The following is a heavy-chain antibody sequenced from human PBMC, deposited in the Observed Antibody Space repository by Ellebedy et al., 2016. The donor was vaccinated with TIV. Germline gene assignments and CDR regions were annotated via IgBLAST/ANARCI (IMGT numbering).Heavy chain of an antibody. CDR3: AGDRAPDGRNWFFDL. CDR1: GGTFSTYA. CDR2: TIPIFGTT. J-gene: IGHJ2*01. D-gene: IGHD5-24*01. Sequence: AASVKVSCKASGGTFSTYAISWVLQAPGQGLAWMGGTIPIFGTTNYAQKFQGRVTITADRSTNTAYLELSGLRSEDTAVYYCAGDRAPDGRNWFFDLWGRGTLVTVSS. V-gene: IGHV1-69*06.